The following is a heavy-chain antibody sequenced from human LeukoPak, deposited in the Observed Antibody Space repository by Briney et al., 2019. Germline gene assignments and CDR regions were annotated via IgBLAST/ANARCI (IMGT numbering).Heavy chain of an antibody. V-gene: IGHV3-48*03. CDR1: GFTFSSYE. Sequence: GGSLRLSCAASGFTFSSYEMNWVRQAPGKGLEWVSYISSSGSTIYYADSVKGRFTIPRDNAKNSLYLQMNSLRAEDTAVYYCARDIPAVAFDIWGQGTMVTVSS. CDR3: ARDIPAVAFDI. J-gene: IGHJ3*02. CDR2: ISSSGSTI.